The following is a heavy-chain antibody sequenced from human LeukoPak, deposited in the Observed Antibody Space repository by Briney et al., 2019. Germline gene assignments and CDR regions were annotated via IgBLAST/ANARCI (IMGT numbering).Heavy chain of an antibody. J-gene: IGHJ4*02. V-gene: IGHV1-69*05. Sequence: ASVKVSCMASGGTFSSYAISWGREAPGQGREWMGGIMPIFGTANYAQKFQGRVTMTRDTSTSTVYMELSSLRSEDTAVYYCASAKRGGNPMGFDYWGQGTLVTVSS. CDR3: ASAKRGGNPMGFDY. D-gene: IGHD4-23*01. CDR1: GGTFSSYA. CDR2: IMPIFGTA.